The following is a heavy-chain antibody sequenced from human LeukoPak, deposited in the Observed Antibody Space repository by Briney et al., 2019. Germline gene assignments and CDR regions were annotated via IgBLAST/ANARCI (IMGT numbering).Heavy chain of an antibody. CDR2: INHSGST. J-gene: IGHJ4*02. CDR1: GGSFSGYY. V-gene: IGHV4-34*01. Sequence: SETLSLTCAVYGGSFSGYYWSWIRQPPGKGLEWIGEINHSGSTNYNPSLKSRVTISVDTSKNQFSLKLSSVIAADTAVYYCARGGIIAAFGYWGQGTLVTVSS. D-gene: IGHD6-13*01. CDR3: ARGGIIAAFGY.